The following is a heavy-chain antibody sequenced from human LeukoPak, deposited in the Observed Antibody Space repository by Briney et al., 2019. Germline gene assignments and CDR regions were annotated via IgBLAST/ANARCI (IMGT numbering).Heavy chain of an antibody. V-gene: IGHV4-4*07. Sequence: SETLSLTCTVSGGSISSFYWSWIRQPAGKGLEWIGRIYSSGSTSYNPSLKSRVTMSVDTSKNQFSLRLSSVTAADTAVYYCARFPSFYDLGSATNAFDIWGQGTVVIVSS. CDR1: GGSISSFY. CDR2: IYSSGST. J-gene: IGHJ3*02. D-gene: IGHD2-15*01. CDR3: ARFPSFYDLGSATNAFDI.